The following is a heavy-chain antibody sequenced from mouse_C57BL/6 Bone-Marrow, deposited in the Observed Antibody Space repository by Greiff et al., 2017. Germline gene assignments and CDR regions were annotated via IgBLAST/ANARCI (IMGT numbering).Heavy chain of an antibody. Sequence: QVQLQQPGAELVKPGASVKLSCKASGYTFTSYWMHWVKQRPGRGLEWIGRIEPNSGGTKYNEKFKSKATLTVDKPSSTAYMQLSSLTSEDSAVYYCARDGDYIYYFDYWGQGTTLTVSS. CDR3: ARDGDYIYYFDY. V-gene: IGHV1-72*01. D-gene: IGHD2-4*01. J-gene: IGHJ2*01. CDR1: GYTFTSYW. CDR2: IEPNSGGT.